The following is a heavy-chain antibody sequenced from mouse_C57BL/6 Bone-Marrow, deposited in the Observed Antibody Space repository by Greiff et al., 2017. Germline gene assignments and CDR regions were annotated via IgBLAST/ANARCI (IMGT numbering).Heavy chain of an antibody. D-gene: IGHD2-4*01. CDR1: GYSFTDYN. CDR3: ARGYDYDYAMDY. Sequence: LEESGPELVKPGASVKISCKASGYSFTDYNMNWVKQSNGKSLEWIGVINPNYGTTSYNQKFKGKVTLTVDKSTSTAYMQINSLKSEDSAVYYCARGYDYDYAMDYWGQGTSVTVSS. V-gene: IGHV1-39*01. J-gene: IGHJ4*01. CDR2: INPNYGTT.